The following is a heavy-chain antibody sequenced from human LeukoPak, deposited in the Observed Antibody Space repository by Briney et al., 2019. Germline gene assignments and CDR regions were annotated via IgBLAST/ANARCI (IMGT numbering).Heavy chain of an antibody. V-gene: IGHV4-34*01. CDR1: GGSFSGYD. D-gene: IGHD3-10*01. J-gene: IGHJ4*02. Sequence: PSETLSLTCAVYGGSFSGYDWSWIRQPPGKGLEWIWEINHSGRSNYNPALKRRVTISVDTSTNQFSLKLSSVAAADTAVYYCARWSAAYYYGSGSYFYWGQGTLVTVS. CDR3: ARWSAAYYYGSGSYFY. CDR2: INHSGRS.